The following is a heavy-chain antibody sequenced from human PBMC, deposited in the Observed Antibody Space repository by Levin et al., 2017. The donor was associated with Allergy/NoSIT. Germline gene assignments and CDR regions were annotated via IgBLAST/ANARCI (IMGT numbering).Heavy chain of an antibody. V-gene: IGHV4-34*01. Sequence: SETLSLTCAVYGGSFSGYYWSWIRQPPGKGLEWIGEINHSGSTNYNPSLKSRVTISVDTSKNQFSLKLSSVTAADTAVYYCARERSFVVVPAKELRTSRYMDVWGKGTTVTVSS. D-gene: IGHD2-2*01. CDR3: ARERSFVVVPAKELRTSRYMDV. J-gene: IGHJ6*03. CDR1: GGSFSGYY. CDR2: INHSGST.